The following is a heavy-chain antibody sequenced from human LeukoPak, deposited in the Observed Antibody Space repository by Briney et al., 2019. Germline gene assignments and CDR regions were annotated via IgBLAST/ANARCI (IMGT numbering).Heavy chain of an antibody. CDR3: ARESRWELGLDC. CDR1: GGTFSGYY. D-gene: IGHD7-27*01. V-gene: IGHV4-34*01. Sequence: SETLSLTCAVYGGTFSGYYWSWIRQPPGKRLEWVGESNDSGGTNYNPSLKSRVTISADKSKNQVSLKLSSVTAADTAVYYCARESRWELGLDCWGQGTLVTVSS. CDR2: SNDSGGT. J-gene: IGHJ4*02.